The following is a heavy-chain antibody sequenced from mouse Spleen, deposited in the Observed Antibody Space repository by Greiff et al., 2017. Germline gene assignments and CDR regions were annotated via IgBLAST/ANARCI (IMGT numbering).Heavy chain of an antibody. CDR1: GFSLTSYG. CDR2: IWSGGST. J-gene: IGHJ1*01. CDR3: ARVGGKGYWYFDV. D-gene: IGHD3-3*01. V-gene: IGHV2-2*01. Sequence: VQLQQSGPGLVQPSQSLSITCTVSGFSLTSYGVHWVRQSPGKGLEWLGVIWSGGSTDYNAAFISRLSISKDNSKSQVFFKMNSLQADDTAIYYCARVGGKGYWYFDVWGAGTTVTVSS.